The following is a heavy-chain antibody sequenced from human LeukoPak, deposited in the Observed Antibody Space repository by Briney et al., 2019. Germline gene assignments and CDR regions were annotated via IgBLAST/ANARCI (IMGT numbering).Heavy chain of an antibody. J-gene: IGHJ4*02. CDR3: ARDAYCSSTSCWFLDY. CDR2: IYYYSGST. D-gene: IGHD2-2*01. Sequence: PSETLSLTCTVSGRSISNYCWSWIRQPPGKGREWIGYIYYYSGSTNYIPSLKSRVTISVDTSKNQFSLKLTSVTAADTAVYYCARDAYCSSTSCWFLDYWGQGTLVTVSS. CDR1: GRSISNYC. V-gene: IGHV4-59*08.